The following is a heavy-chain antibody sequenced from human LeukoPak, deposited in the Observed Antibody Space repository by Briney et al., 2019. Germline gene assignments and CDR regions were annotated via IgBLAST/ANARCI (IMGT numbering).Heavy chain of an antibody. CDR3: AKGAAYYYDSTGPGDAFDI. D-gene: IGHD3-22*01. CDR2: LSYDGCNK. J-gene: IGHJ3*02. Sequence: GGSLRLSCAASGFTFSSYGMHWVRLAPGKGLEWVAVLSYDGCNKYYADSVKGRFTISRHNSKNTLYLQMNSLRAEDTAVYYCAKGAAYYYDSTGPGDAFDIWGQGTMVTVSS. V-gene: IGHV3-30*18. CDR1: GFTFSSYG.